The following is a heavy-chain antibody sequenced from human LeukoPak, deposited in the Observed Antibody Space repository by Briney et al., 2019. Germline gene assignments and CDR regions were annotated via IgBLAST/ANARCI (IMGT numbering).Heavy chain of an antibody. CDR1: GGSMSNYY. J-gene: IGHJ4*02. D-gene: IGHD1-1*01. CDR2: ISYSGKS. V-gene: IGHV4-59*01. Sequence: SETLSLTCTVSGGSMSNYYWGCIRQPPGKGLEWIGYISYSGKSNSNPSLKSRVTMSVDMSKNQFSLKLASVTAADTAVYYCVRVGRSLHWNPDFWGLGTLVTVSS. CDR3: VRVGRSLHWNPDF.